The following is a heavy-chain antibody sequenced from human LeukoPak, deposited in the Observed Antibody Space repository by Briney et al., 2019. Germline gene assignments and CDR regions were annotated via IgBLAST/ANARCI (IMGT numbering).Heavy chain of an antibody. D-gene: IGHD2-15*01. J-gene: IGHJ4*02. CDR3: ARRFRYGLRLIDY. CDR1: GGSFRGYY. CDR2: INHSGST. Sequence: SETLSLTCAVYGGSFRGYYWRWIRQPPGKGLEWIGEINHSGSTNYSPSLKSRVTISVDTSKNQFSLKLSSVTAADTAVYYCARRFRYGLRLIDYWGQGTLVTVSS. V-gene: IGHV4-34*01.